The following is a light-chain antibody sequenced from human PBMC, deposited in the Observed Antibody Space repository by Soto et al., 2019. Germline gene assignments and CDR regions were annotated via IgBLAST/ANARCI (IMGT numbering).Light chain of an antibody. Sequence: DIQMTQSPSSLSASVGDRVTITCQASQDIDKFLNWYQQKPGKAPKLLIDDTSNLGTGVPSRFSGSGSGTDFTFTINSLQPEDIATYYCQQYYDLPITFGQGTRLEMK. CDR1: QDIDKF. J-gene: IGKJ5*01. CDR2: DTS. CDR3: QQYYDLPIT. V-gene: IGKV1-33*01.